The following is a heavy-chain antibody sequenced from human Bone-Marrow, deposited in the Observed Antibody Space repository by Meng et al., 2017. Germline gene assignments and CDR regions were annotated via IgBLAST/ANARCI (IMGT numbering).Heavy chain of an antibody. CDR3: ARDRDRQNAARFDY. CDR1: NFTLSIYA. Sequence: GESLKISCATSNFTLSIYAMTWVRQAPGKGLEWVSYISSSGTTIYYADSVKGRFTISRDNAKNSLYLQMNSLRAEDTAVYYCARDRDRQNAARFDYWGQGTLVTVSS. J-gene: IGHJ4*02. V-gene: IGHV3-48*03. D-gene: IGHD2/OR15-2a*01. CDR2: ISSSGTTI.